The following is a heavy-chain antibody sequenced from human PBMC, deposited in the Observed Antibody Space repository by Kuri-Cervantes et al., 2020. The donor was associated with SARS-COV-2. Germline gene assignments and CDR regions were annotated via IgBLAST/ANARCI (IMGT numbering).Heavy chain of an antibody. CDR1: GASLSSYF. CDR2: TYYSGST. J-gene: IGHJ4*02. D-gene: IGHD5-18*01. Sequence: SESLSLTCSVSGASLSSYFGRWIRQPPGKGLEWIGYTYYSGSTYYNPSLKSRVTISVDTSKNQFSLKLSSVSAADTAVYYCARLASEAYSSGTYYLDFWGQGTLVTVSS. CDR3: ARLASEAYSSGTYYLDF. V-gene: IGHV4-59*06.